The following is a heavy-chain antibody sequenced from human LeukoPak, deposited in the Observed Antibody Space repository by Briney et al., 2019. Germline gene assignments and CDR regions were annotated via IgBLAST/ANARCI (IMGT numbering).Heavy chain of an antibody. V-gene: IGHV4-59*01. Sequence: SETLSLTCAVSGASISGYYWSWIRQSPDKRLEWIGYIYYTGSTNYNPSLQSRVTISVDTSKNQFSLKLRSVTAADTAVYYCARVAIPYDISPYYDGYMDVWGKGTTVTVSS. CDR3: ARVAIPYDISPYYDGYMDV. CDR1: GASISGYY. D-gene: IGHD3-22*01. J-gene: IGHJ6*03. CDR2: IYYTGST.